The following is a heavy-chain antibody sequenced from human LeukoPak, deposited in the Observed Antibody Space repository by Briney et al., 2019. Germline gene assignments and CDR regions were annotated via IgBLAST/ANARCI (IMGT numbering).Heavy chain of an antibody. Sequence: PSETLSLTCTVSGGSISSGSYYWSCIRQPAGKGLECIGRIYTSGSTNYNPSLKSRVTISVDTSKNQFSLKLSSVTAADTAVYYCASSSVEPHPEVYYYMDVWGKGTTVTVSS. CDR3: ASSSVEPHPEVYYYMDV. CDR1: GGSISSGSYY. CDR2: IYTSGST. D-gene: IGHD2/OR15-2a*01. J-gene: IGHJ6*03. V-gene: IGHV4-61*02.